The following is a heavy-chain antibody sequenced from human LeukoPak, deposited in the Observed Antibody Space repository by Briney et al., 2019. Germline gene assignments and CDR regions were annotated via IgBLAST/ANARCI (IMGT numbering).Heavy chain of an antibody. CDR3: ARVFWSGSLEVFDY. V-gene: IGHV1-18*01. CDR2: ISAFNGNT. CDR1: GYTFTSYG. D-gene: IGHD3-3*01. J-gene: IGHJ4*02. Sequence: ASVKVSCKGSGYTFTSYGISWVRQAPGQGLEWMGWISAFNGNTNYAQKLQGRVTMTTDTSTSTAYMELRSLRSDDTAVYYCARVFWSGSLEVFDYWGQGTLVTVSS.